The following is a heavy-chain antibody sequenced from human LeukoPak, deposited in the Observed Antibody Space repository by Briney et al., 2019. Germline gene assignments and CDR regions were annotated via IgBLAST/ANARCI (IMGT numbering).Heavy chain of an antibody. D-gene: IGHD4-11*01. CDR1: GYTFRNFT. Sequence: PGGSLRLSCEVSGYTFRNFTVSWVRQAPGEGLGWVADISKDGTYKHFSDCVKGRFTVSRDNSKNTAYLQMNSLRSEHTAMYYCTKDDGPYSLTAYSVGPFDYWGPGTLVTVSS. CDR2: ISKDGTYK. V-gene: IGHV3-30*04. CDR3: TKDDGPYSLTAYSVGPFDY. J-gene: IGHJ4*02.